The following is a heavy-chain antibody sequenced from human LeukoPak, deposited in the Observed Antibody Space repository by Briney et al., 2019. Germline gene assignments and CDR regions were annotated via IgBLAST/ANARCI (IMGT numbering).Heavy chain of an antibody. CDR2: IFTSGNP. CDR3: ARDELTVTTEGIFDWFDP. V-gene: IGHV4-4*07. J-gene: IGHJ5*02. D-gene: IGHD4-17*01. CDR1: GGSISSHS. Sequence: SETLSLTCTVSGGSISSHSWSWIRQPAGKGLGLVGRIFTSGNPCTNPPLKSRVIMSVDTSKNQFSLKLSSVTAADTAVYYCARDELTVTTEGIFDWFDPWGQGTLVAVSS.